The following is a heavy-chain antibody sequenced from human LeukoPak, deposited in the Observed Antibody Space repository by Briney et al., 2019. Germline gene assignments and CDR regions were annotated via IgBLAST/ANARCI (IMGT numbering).Heavy chain of an antibody. J-gene: IGHJ4*02. CDR2: LSSSSSTI. CDR3: ARDCSSTSCLVY. CDR1: GFTFCSYS. V-gene: IGHV3-48*04. Sequence: GGSLRLSCAASGFTFCSYSMYWVRPAPGKGLEWVSYLSSSSSTIYYTDSVKGPFTISRDNAKNSLYLQMNSVRAEDTAVCYCARDCSSTSCLVYWGERTLVTVSS. D-gene: IGHD2-2*01.